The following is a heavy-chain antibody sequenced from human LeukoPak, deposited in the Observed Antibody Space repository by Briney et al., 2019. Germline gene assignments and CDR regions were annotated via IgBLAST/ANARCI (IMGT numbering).Heavy chain of an antibody. J-gene: IGHJ4*02. CDR2: IYNSGTT. Sequence: PSETLPLTCTVSGGSISTDYWTWIRQSAGKGLERIGLIYNSGTTKYNPSLKSRVTMSIDTSKNQFSLKLTSVTAADTAVYYCASDFGYWGQGTLVTVSS. CDR3: ASDFGY. CDR1: GGSISTDY. V-gene: IGHV4-4*07. D-gene: IGHD3-10*01.